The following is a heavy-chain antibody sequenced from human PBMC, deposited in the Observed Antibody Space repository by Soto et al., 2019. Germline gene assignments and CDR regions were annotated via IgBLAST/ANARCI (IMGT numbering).Heavy chain of an antibody. CDR2: IYYSGST. D-gene: IGHD2-15*01. CDR3: AREPEYCSGGSCRAENWFDP. Sequence: SETLSLTCTVSGGSISSGGYYWSWIRQHPGKGLEWIGYIYYSGSTYYNPSLKSRVTISVDTSKNQFSLKLSSVTAADTAVYYCAREPEYCSGGSCRAENWFDPWGQGTLVTV. CDR1: GGSISSGGYY. V-gene: IGHV4-31*03. J-gene: IGHJ5*02.